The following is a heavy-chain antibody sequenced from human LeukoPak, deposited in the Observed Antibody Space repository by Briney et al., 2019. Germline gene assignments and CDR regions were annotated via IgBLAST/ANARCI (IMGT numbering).Heavy chain of an antibody. Sequence: SGGSLRLSCAASGFTFSSYSMNWVRQAPGKGLEWVSYISSSSSTIYYADSVKGRFTISRDNAKNSLYLQMNSLRAEDTAVYYCVGYGSGSYYNYYMDVWGKGTTVTVSS. D-gene: IGHD3-10*01. CDR3: VGYGSGSYYNYYMDV. CDR1: GFTFSSYS. J-gene: IGHJ6*03. V-gene: IGHV3-48*01. CDR2: ISSSSSTI.